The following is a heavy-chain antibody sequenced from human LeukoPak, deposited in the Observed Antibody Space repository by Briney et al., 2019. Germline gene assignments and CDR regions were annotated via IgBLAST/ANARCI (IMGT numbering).Heavy chain of an antibody. V-gene: IGHV1-69*05. CDR1: GGSFRRSA. CDR3: TKTSQSPVTPGAFDI. J-gene: IGHJ3*02. D-gene: IGHD4-11*01. CDR2: IIPMFGTP. Sequence: SVKVSCKASGGSFRRSAISWVRQTPGQGLEWMGEIIPMFGTPNYAQKFRGRVSMTTEESTSTAYMELSSLTSEDTAVYYCTKTSQSPVTPGAFDIWGQGTMVTVSS.